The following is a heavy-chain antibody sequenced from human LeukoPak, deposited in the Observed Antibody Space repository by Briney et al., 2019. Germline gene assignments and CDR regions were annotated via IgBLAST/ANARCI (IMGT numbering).Heavy chain of an antibody. J-gene: IGHJ3*02. D-gene: IGHD1-26*01. CDR3: ARDLAVVGATSGAFDI. CDR1: GGTFSSYA. CDR2: IIPIFGTA. Sequence: ASVKVSCKASGGTFSSYAISWVRQAPGQGLEWMGGIIPIFGTANYAQKFQGRVTITTDESTSTAYMELSSLRSEDTAVYYCARDLAVVGATSGAFDIWGQGTVVTVSS. V-gene: IGHV1-69*05.